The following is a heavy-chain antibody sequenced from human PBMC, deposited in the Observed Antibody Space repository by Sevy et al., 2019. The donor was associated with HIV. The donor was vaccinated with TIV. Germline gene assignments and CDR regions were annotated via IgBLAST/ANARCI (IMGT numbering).Heavy chain of an antibody. J-gene: IGHJ6*02. D-gene: IGHD2-2*01. CDR2: IKDDGSEE. CDR3: ARDLPRGGYCISTSCYYYYYGMDV. CDR1: GFTFSSYW. Sequence: GGSLRLSCVASGFTFSSYWMSWVRQAPGMGLEWVANIKDDGSEEYYVDSVKGRFTISRDNSKNTLYLQMNSLRAEDTAVYYCARDLPRGGYCISTSCYYYYYGMDVWGQGTTVTVSS. V-gene: IGHV3-7*01.